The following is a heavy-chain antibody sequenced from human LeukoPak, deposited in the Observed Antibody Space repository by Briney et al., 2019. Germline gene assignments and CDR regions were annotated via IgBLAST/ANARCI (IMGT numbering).Heavy chain of an antibody. CDR2: IYYSGST. D-gene: IGHD7-27*01. J-gene: IGHJ4*02. Sequence: PSETLSLTCTVSGGSVSSSSYYWGWIRQPPGKGLEWIGSIYYSGSTYYNPSLKSRVTISVDTSKNQFSLKLSSVTAADTAVYYCAREVRNWGPGPYFDYWGQGTLVTVSS. CDR1: GGSVSSSSYY. CDR3: AREVRNWGPGPYFDY. V-gene: IGHV4-39*07.